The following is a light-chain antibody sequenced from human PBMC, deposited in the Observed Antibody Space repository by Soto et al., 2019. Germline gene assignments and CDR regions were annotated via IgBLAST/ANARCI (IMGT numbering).Light chain of an antibody. V-gene: IGKV1-5*03. CDR1: QSISIW. Sequence: DIQMTQSPSTLSASVGDRVTSTCRASQSISIWLAWYQQKPGKAPKLLIYKASSLESGVPSRFSGSGSGTEFTLTINSLQTDDFATYYCQQYNSDSTFGQGTKVEIK. CDR3: QQYNSDST. CDR2: KAS. J-gene: IGKJ1*01.